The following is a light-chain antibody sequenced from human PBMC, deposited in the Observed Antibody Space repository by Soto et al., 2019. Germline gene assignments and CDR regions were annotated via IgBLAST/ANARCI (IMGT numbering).Light chain of an antibody. V-gene: IGKV3-11*01. Sequence: EIVLTQSPATLSLSPGERATLYCRASQSVSSYLAWYQQKPGQAPRLLIYDASNRATGIPDRFSGSGSGTDFTLTISSLDPEDFAVYYCQQRTTFGKGTKLEIK. CDR1: QSVSSY. CDR2: DAS. CDR3: QQRTT. J-gene: IGKJ2*01.